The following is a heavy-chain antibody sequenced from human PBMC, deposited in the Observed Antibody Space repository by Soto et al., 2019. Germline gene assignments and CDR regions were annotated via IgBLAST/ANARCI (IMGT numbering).Heavy chain of an antibody. CDR3: AKAFGGMARQWYYSVFDY. CDR2: ISGSGGST. D-gene: IGHD2-15*01. CDR1: GFTFSSYA. Sequence: HPGGSLRLSCAASGFTFSSYAMSWVRQAPGKGLEWVSAISGSGGSTYYADSVKGRFTISRDNSKNTLYLQMNSLRAEDTAVYYCAKAFGGMARQWYYSVFDYWGQGTLVTVSS. J-gene: IGHJ4*02. V-gene: IGHV3-23*01.